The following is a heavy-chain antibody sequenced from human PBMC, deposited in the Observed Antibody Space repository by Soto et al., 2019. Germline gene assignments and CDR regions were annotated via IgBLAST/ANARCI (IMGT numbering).Heavy chain of an antibody. V-gene: IGHV3-15*01. Sequence: GGSLRLSCAASGFTFSNAWMSWVRQAPGKGLEWVGRIKSKTDDGTTDYAAPVKGRFTISRDDSKNTLYLQMNSLKTEDTAVYYCTTDKMTTFGRVIVPNCFDTWCQETLVTVFS. J-gene: IGHJ5*02. CDR2: IKSKTDDGTT. CDR1: GFTFSNAW. CDR3: TTDKMTTFGRVIVPNCFDT. D-gene: IGHD3-16*01.